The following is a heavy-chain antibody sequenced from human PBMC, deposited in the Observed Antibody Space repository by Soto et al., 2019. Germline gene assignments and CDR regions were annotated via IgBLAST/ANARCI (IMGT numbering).Heavy chain of an antibody. J-gene: IGHJ4*02. D-gene: IGHD3-3*01. Sequence: QVQLVESGGGLVKPGGSLRLSCAASGFTFSDYYMSWIRQAPGKGLEWVSYISSSGSTIYYADSVRGRFTISRDNAKNPVYLQMNSLIAEDTAVYYCARDQNDFWGRYFDCWGQGTLVTVSS. V-gene: IGHV3-11*01. CDR1: GFTFSDYY. CDR3: ARDQNDFWGRYFDC. CDR2: ISSSGSTI.